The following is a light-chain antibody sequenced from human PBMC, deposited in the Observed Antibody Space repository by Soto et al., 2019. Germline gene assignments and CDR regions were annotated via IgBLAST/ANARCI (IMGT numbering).Light chain of an antibody. CDR3: QQYNNWPFPSWT. V-gene: IGKV3-15*01. J-gene: IGKJ1*01. CDR1: QSFSSN. CDR2: GAS. Sequence: EIVMTQSPATLSVSPGERATLSCRASQSFSSNLAWYQQKPGQAPRLLIYGASTRATGSPARFSGSGSGTEFTLTISSLQSEDFAGYYCQQYNNWPFPSWTFGQGTKVEIK.